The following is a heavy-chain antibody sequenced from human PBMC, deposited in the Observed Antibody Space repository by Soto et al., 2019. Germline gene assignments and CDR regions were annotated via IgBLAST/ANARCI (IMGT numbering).Heavy chain of an antibody. CDR2: IYFSGST. Sequence: QLQLQESGPGLVKPSETLSLICNVSGVSIRSTSYYWTWIRQPPGKGLEWIGTIYFSGSTFYNPSLKSRVSISVDTSKNQFSLTLTSVTDGDTAVYYCARHGSYWGQGTLVTVSS. CDR3: ARHGSY. V-gene: IGHV4-39*01. J-gene: IGHJ4*02. CDR1: GVSIRSTSYY.